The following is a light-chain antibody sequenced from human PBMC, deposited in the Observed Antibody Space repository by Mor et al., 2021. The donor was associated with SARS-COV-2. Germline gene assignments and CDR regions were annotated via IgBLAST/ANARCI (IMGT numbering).Light chain of an antibody. Sequence: ASQSVRTNLAWYQQKPGQAPRLLMYDVSTRATGTSARFTGSGSGTDFILTISSLQSEDFAVYYCQQYNDWPGWTLGQGT. J-gene: IGKJ1*01. CDR2: DVS. CDR3: QQYNDWPGWT. V-gene: IGKV3-15*01. CDR1: QSVRTN.